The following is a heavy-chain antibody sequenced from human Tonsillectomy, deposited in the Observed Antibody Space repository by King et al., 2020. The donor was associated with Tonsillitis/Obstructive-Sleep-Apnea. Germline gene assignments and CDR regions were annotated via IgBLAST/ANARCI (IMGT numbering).Heavy chain of an antibody. Sequence: VQLVESGGGLVQPGRSLRLSCTASGFTFGDYGMSWVRQAPGKGLEWVAFIRSKAYGGTAEYAASVKGRFIISKDDSKSIAYLQMNSLKTEDTALYYCTRLGTSGRYSFDFWGQGTMVTVSS. D-gene: IGHD1-26*01. CDR3: TRLGTSGRYSFDF. V-gene: IGHV3-49*04. J-gene: IGHJ3*01. CDR2: IRSKAYGGTA. CDR1: GFTFGDYG.